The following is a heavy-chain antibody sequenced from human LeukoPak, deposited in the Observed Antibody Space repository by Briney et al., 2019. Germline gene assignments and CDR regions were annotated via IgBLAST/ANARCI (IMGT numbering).Heavy chain of an antibody. CDR2: IYYSGST. J-gene: IGHJ4*02. Sequence: SETLSLTCTVSGGSISSYYWSWIRQPPGKGLEWIGYIYYSGSTNYNPSLKSRVTISVDTSKNQFSLKLSSVTAADTAVYYCARGPYYSSYFDYWGQGTLVTVSS. V-gene: IGHV4-59*12. D-gene: IGHD3-22*01. CDR3: ARGPYYSSYFDY. CDR1: GGSISSYY.